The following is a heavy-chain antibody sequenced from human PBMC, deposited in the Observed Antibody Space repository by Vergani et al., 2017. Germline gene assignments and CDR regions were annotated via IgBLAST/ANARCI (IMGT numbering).Heavy chain of an antibody. CDR3: AREYQYYDESSGYTAYFDY. CDR1: GYTFTSYD. D-gene: IGHD3-22*01. Sequence: QVQLVQSGAEVKKPGASVKVSCKASGYTFTSYDINWVRQATGQGLEWMGWMNPNSGNTGYAQTFQGRVTMTTDTSTSTAYMERRSLRSDDTAVYYCAREYQYYDESSGYTAYFDYGGEGSLVTVSS. CDR2: MNPNSGNT. V-gene: IGHV1-8*01. J-gene: IGHJ4*02.